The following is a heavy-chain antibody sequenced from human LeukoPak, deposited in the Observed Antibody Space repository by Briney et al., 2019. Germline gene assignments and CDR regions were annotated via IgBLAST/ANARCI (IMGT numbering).Heavy chain of an antibody. CDR1: GGSISSGGYY. CDR2: IYYSGST. CDR3: ARGAQYSSSWQDYCFDP. V-gene: IGHV4-31*03. D-gene: IGHD6-13*01. J-gene: IGHJ5*01. Sequence: PSQTLSLTCTVSGGSISSGGYYWSWIRQHPGKGLEWIGYIYYSGSTYYNPSLKSRVTISVDTSKNQFSLKLSSVTAADTAVYYCARGAQYSSSWQDYCFDPWGQGTLVTVSS.